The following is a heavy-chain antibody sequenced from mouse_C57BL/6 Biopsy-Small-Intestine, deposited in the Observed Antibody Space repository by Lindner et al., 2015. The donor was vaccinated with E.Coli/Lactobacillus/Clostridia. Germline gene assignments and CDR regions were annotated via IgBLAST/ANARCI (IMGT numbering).Heavy chain of an antibody. J-gene: IGHJ3*01. CDR3: TSYGSNSAWFAY. CDR1: GYTFTDYE. V-gene: IGHV1-15*01. D-gene: IGHD1-1*01. CDR2: IDPETGGT. Sequence: VQLQESGAELVRPGASVTLSCKASGYTFTDYEMHWVKQTPVHGLEWIGGIDPETGGTAYNQKFKGKAILTADKSSSTAYMELRSLTSEDSAVYYCTSYGSNSAWFAYWGQGTLVTVSA.